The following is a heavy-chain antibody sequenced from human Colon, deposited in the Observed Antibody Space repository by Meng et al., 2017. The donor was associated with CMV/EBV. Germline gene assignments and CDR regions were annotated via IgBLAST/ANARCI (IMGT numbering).Heavy chain of an antibody. V-gene: IGHV1-2*02. J-gene: IGHJ6*02. CDR2: INPNRGGT. D-gene: IGHD3-16*01. CDR3: ARETRRRDGDYYYAMDV. Sequence: ASVKVSCKASGYTFTGYYTHWVRQAPGQGLEWMGWINPNRGGTNYAQKFQGRVTMTRDTPISTDYMELSGLRSDDTDVYYCARETRRRDGDYYYAMDVWGQGTTVTVSS. CDR1: GYTFTGYY.